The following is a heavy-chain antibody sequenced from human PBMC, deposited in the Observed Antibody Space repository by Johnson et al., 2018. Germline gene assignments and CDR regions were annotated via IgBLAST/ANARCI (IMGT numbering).Heavy chain of an antibody. CDR3: ARWFTPGGGGYRPLEY. CDR1: GFTFSNYG. D-gene: IGHD2-21*01. CDR2: VYFDGGNK. V-gene: IGHV3-33*01. Sequence: QVQLVQSGGGVVQPGTSLRLSCAASGFTFSNYGIHWVRLAPGKGLEWIAIVYFDGGNKFYADSVKGRFTISRDNSQNTVYLQMNSLSDEDTAVYYCARWFTPGGGGYRPLEYWGQGTLVTVSS. J-gene: IGHJ4*02.